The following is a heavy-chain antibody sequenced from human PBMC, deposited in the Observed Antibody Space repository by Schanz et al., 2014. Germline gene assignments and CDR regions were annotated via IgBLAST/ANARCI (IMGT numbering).Heavy chain of an antibody. CDR3: ANNWNLDY. CDR1: GFTFSSHW. V-gene: IGHV3-74*01. Sequence: EVQLVQSGGGLVQPGGSLRLSCAASGFTFSSHWMHWVRQDPGKGLVWVARINSVGSNTDYADSVTGRFTISRDNAKTTLYLQMNSLRAEDTAVYYCANNWNLDYWGQGTLVTVSS. J-gene: IGHJ4*02. CDR2: INSVGSNT. D-gene: IGHD1-20*01.